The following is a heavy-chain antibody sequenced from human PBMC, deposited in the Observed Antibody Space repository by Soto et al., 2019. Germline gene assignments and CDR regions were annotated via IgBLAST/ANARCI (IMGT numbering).Heavy chain of an antibody. D-gene: IGHD6-6*01. CDR1: GFTFSSYA. CDR2: ISGSGGST. V-gene: IGHV3-23*01. Sequence: PGGSLRLSCAASGFTFSSYAMSWVRQAPGKGLEWVSAISGSGGSTYYADSVKGRFTISRDNSKNTLYLQMNSLRAEDTAVYYCAKDDISLYSSSSFYYYYGMDVWGQGTTVTVSS. J-gene: IGHJ6*02. CDR3: AKDDISLYSSSSFYYYYGMDV.